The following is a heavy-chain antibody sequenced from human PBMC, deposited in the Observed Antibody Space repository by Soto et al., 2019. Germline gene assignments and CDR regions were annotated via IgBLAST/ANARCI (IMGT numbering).Heavy chain of an antibody. CDR3: AKDFDSYSSGRYGMDV. Sequence: GGSLRLSCAASVFTFSSHAMSWVRQAPGKGLEWVSTISSGGDNTYSADSVKGRFTISRDNSKNTLYLQVNSLRAEDTAVYYCAKDFDSYSSGRYGMDVWGQGTTGTVSS. V-gene: IGHV3-23*01. CDR1: VFTFSSHA. D-gene: IGHD6-19*01. J-gene: IGHJ6*02. CDR2: ISSGGDNT.